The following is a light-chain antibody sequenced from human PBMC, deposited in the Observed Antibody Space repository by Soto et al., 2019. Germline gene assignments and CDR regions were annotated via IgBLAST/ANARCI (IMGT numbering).Light chain of an antibody. V-gene: IGKV1-5*03. J-gene: IGKJ1*01. CDR3: QNYNSYSEA. CDR2: KAS. CDR1: QTISSW. Sequence: IQMPHSAYTLSGSVLYIFEITGLASQTISSWLAWYQQKPGKAPKLLIYKASTLKSGVPSRFSGSGSGTEFTLTISSLQPDDFATYYCQNYNSYSEACGQGNKVDIK.